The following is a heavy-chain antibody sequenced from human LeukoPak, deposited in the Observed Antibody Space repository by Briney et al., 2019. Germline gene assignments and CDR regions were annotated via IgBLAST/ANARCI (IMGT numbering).Heavy chain of an antibody. CDR2: IYYSGST. D-gene: IGHD6-19*01. V-gene: IGHV4-59*01. J-gene: IGHJ4*02. CDR3: ARVSYSSGRHAYYFDY. CDR1: GGSISSYY. Sequence: SETLSLTCTVSGGSISSYYWSWIRQPPGKGLEWIGYIYYSGSTNYNPSLKSRVTISVDTSKNQFSLKLSSVTAADTAVYYCARVSYSSGRHAYYFDYWGQGTLVTVSS.